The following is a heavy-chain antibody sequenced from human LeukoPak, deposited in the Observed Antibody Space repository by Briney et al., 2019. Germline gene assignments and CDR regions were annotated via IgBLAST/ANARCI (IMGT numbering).Heavy chain of an antibody. CDR1: GFTFSSYS. Sequence: GGSLRLSCAASGFTFSSYSMNWVRQAPGKGLEWVSSISSSSSYIYYADSVKGRFTISRDNAKNSLYLQMNSLRAEDTAVYYCARDSDALSGWYSARRLGYWGQGTLVTVSS. D-gene: IGHD6-19*01. V-gene: IGHV3-21*01. J-gene: IGHJ4*02. CDR2: ISSSSSYI. CDR3: ARDSDALSGWYSARRLGY.